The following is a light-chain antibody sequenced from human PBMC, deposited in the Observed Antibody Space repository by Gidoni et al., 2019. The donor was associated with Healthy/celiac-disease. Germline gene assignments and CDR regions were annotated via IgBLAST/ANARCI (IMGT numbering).Light chain of an antibody. CDR1: QSISSY. Sequence: DIKFTQSPSFLSASVGDIITITCRASQSISSYLAWYQQKPRTAPKLLIYAASTLQSVVPSMFSGSGSGKEFTLTISSLQPEDVATYYCQQLNSYPRTFGGGTKVEIK. V-gene: IGKV1-9*01. CDR2: AAS. CDR3: QQLNSYPRT. J-gene: IGKJ4*01.